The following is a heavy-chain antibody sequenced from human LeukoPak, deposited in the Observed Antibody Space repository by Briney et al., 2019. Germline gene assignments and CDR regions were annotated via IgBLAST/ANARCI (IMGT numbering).Heavy chain of an antibody. CDR1: GGSISSYY. CDR2: VDHTGST. CDR3: ARGRVSSSTWYSTYYYYFYMDV. V-gene: IGHV4-59*01. J-gene: IGHJ6*03. D-gene: IGHD4-11*01. Sequence: SETLSLTCTASGGSISSYYWSWIRQPPGKGLEWIGYVDHTGSTNFNSSLNGRVSISRDTSKNLFSLRLRSVTAADTAVYFCARGRVSSSTWYSTYYYYFYMDVWGKGTTVTVSS.